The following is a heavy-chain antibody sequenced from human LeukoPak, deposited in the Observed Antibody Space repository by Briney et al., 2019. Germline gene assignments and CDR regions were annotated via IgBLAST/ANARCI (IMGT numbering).Heavy chain of an antibody. CDR1: GFTFSSHG. CDR2: ISYDGSNK. D-gene: IGHD6-13*01. Sequence: GGSLRLSCAASGFTFSSHGMHWVRQAPGKGLEWVTFISYDGSNKYYADSVKGRFTISRDNSKNTLFLQMNSLRAEDTAVYYCARQHTAATAFDYWGQGTLVAVSS. CDR3: ARQHTAATAFDY. J-gene: IGHJ4*02. V-gene: IGHV3-30*03.